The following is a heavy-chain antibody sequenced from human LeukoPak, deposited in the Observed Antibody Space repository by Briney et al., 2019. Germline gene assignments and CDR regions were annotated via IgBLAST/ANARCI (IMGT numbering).Heavy chain of an antibody. D-gene: IGHD3-22*01. V-gene: IGHV4-39*01. CDR2: IYYGGST. CDR1: GSSISSNTYY. CDR3: VRAYYYASSAFDI. J-gene: IGHJ3*02. Sequence: SETLSLTCTVSGSSISSNTYYWDWIRQPPGKGLECIGSIYYGGSTYYNPSRKSRVIISVDTSNNQFSLKLSSVTAADTAVYYCVRAYYYASSAFDIWGQGTMVTVSS.